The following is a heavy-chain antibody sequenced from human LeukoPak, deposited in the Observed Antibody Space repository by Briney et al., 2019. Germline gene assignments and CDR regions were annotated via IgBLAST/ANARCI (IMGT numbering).Heavy chain of an antibody. Sequence: GGSLRLSCAASGFTFSSYAMSWVRQAPGKGLEWVSAITGSAGSTYYAGSVKGRFTISRDNSKNTLYLQMNSLRAEDTAVYYCAKDRYYDSSGYHWDYWGQGTLVTVSS. CDR1: GFTFSSYA. V-gene: IGHV3-23*01. CDR2: ITGSAGST. J-gene: IGHJ4*02. CDR3: AKDRYYDSSGYHWDY. D-gene: IGHD3-22*01.